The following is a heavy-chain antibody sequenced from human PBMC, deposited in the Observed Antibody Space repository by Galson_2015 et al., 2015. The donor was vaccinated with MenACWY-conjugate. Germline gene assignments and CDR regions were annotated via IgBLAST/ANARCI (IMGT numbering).Heavy chain of an antibody. CDR2: IDWDDDK. CDR1: GFPPSTSGMR. J-gene: IGHJ3*02. D-gene: IGHD2-2*02. V-gene: IGHV2-70*04. Sequence: PALVKPTQTLTLTCTFSGFPPSTSGMRVSWIRQPPGKALEWLARIDWDDDKFYNTSLKTRPTISKDTSKNQVVLTMTNMDPVDTATYYCARIPRYCSSTSCYSGAFDIWGQGTMVTVSS. CDR3: ARIPRYCSSTSCYSGAFDI.